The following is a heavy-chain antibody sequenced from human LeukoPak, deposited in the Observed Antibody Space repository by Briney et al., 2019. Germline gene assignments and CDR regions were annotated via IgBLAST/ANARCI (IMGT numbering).Heavy chain of an antibody. V-gene: IGHV3-66*01. J-gene: IGHJ4*02. Sequence: GGSLRLSCAASGFTISSNYMSWVRQAPGKGLEWVSFIYSGGSTYYADSVKGRFTISRDNSKNTLYLQMNSLRAEDTAVYYCARTSYCSSTSCYIRNWGQGTLVTVSS. D-gene: IGHD2-2*02. CDR3: ARTSYCSSTSCYIRN. CDR1: GFTISSNY. CDR2: IYSGGST.